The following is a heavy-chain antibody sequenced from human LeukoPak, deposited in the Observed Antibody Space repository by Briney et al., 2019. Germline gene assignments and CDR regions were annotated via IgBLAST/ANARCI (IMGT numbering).Heavy chain of an antibody. CDR1: GFTFSSYG. D-gene: IGHD6-19*01. V-gene: IGHV3-30*18. Sequence: GGSLRLSCAASGFTFSSYGMHWVRQAPGKGLEWVAVISYDGSNKYYADSVKGRLTISRDNSKNTLYLQMNSLRAEDTAVYYCAKVRWDNSGWYYLDYWGQGTLVTVSS. CDR2: ISYDGSNK. J-gene: IGHJ4*02. CDR3: AKVRWDNSGWYYLDY.